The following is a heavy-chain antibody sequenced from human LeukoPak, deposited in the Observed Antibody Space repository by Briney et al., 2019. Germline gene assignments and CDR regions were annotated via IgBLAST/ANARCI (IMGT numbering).Heavy chain of an antibody. Sequence: SETLSLTCAVYGGAFRGYYWSWIRQPPGKGLEWIGEINQDGATAYNPSLKSRVTISIDTSQAQFSLRLTSVTAADTAMYYCARPSRFGTRGWFDPWGQGTLVVVSS. D-gene: IGHD3-10*01. CDR3: ARPSRFGTRGWFDP. V-gene: IGHV4-34*01. CDR1: GGAFRGYY. CDR2: INQDGAT. J-gene: IGHJ5*02.